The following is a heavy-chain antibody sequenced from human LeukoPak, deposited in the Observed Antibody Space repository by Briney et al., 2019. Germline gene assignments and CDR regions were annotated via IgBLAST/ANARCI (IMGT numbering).Heavy chain of an antibody. CDR1: GFTFNSYG. Sequence: GGSLRLSCAASGFTFNSYGMHWVRQAPGKGLEWVSSISSSSSYIYYADSVKGRFTISRDNAKNSLYLQMNSLRAEDTAVYYCARGSLSTVVTSGFDYWGQGTLVTVSS. CDR2: ISSSSSYI. V-gene: IGHV3-21*01. CDR3: ARGSLSTVVTSGFDY. D-gene: IGHD4-23*01. J-gene: IGHJ4*02.